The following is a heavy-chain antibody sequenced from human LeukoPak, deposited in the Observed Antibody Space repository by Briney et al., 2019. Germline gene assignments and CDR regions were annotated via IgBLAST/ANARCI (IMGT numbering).Heavy chain of an antibody. Sequence: GGSLRLSCAASGFTFSSYAMNWVRQAPGKGLEWVSYISSSGSTIYYADSVKGRFTISRDNAKNSLYLQMNSLRAEDTAAYYCVVGDYYDSSGYYRAFQHWGQGTLVTVSS. CDR1: GFTFSSYA. J-gene: IGHJ1*01. V-gene: IGHV3-48*03. CDR3: VVGDYYDSSGYYRAFQH. CDR2: ISSSGSTI. D-gene: IGHD3-22*01.